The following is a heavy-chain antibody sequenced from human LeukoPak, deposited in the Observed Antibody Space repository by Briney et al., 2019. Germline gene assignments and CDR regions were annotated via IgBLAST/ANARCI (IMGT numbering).Heavy chain of an antibody. J-gene: IGHJ3*02. CDR2: IKQDGSEK. CDR1: GFTFSSYW. CDR3: ARVAISRNDAFDI. D-gene: IGHD1-14*01. V-gene: IGHV3-7*01. Sequence: PGGSLRLSCAASGFTFSSYWMSWVRQAPGKGLEWVANIKQDGSEKYYVDSVKGRFTISRDNAKNSLYLQMNSLRAEDTAVYYCARVAISRNDAFDIWGQGTMVTVSS.